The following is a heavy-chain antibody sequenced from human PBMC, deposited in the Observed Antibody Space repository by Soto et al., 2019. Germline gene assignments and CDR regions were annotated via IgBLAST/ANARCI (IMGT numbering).Heavy chain of an antibody. J-gene: IGHJ3*02. CDR1: GFTFSSYA. V-gene: IGHV3-23*01. CDR2: ISGSGGST. Sequence: EVPLLESGGGLVQPGGSLRLSCAASGFTFSSYAMSRVRQAPGKGLEWVSAISGSGGSTYYADSVKGRFTSSRDNSKNTLYLQMNCLRAEDTAVYYCAKDSVAADEHAFAIWGQGTMVTVSS. CDR3: AKDSVAADEHAFAI. D-gene: IGHD6-13*01.